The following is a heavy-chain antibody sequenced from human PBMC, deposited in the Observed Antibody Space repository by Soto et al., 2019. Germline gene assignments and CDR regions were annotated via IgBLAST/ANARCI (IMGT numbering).Heavy chain of an antibody. V-gene: IGHV4-38-2*02. D-gene: IGHD2-21*01. J-gene: IGHJ4*02. CDR2: ISHSVGS. CDR3: AREGPAKCGGGVDS. CDR1: GYSTRTCYY. Sequence: ASETLTPTSRVSGYSTRTCYYWAGIRPSPTKILEWIGSISHSVGSPYNPSLESRATISLDTSKNQFFMTMTSVTAAYTGIDYCAREGPAKCGGGVDSWAQGSLVTV.